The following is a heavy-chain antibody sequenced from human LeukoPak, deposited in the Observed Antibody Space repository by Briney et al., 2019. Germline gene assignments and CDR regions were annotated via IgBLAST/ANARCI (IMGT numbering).Heavy chain of an antibody. CDR2: FDPEDGET. Sequence: GASVKVSCKGSGYTLTELSMHWVRQAPGKGLEWMGGFDPEDGETIYAQKFQGRVTMTEDTSTDTAYMELSSLRSEDTAVYYCATEQTVAGTGGDAFDYWGQGTLVTVSS. CDR1: GYTLTELS. D-gene: IGHD6-19*01. J-gene: IGHJ4*02. V-gene: IGHV1-24*01. CDR3: ATEQTVAGTGGDAFDY.